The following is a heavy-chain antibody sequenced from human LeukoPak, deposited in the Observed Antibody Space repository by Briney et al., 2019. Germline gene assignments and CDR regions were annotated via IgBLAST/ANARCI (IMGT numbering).Heavy chain of an antibody. CDR2: MYYSGSP. CDR3: ARQSVAGTNNWFDP. J-gene: IGHJ5*02. D-gene: IGHD6-13*01. V-gene: IGHV4-59*08. CDR1: GGSISSYY. Sequence: SETLSLTCTVSGGSISSYYWSWIRQPPGKGLEWIGYMYYSGSPTYNPFLKSRVTISIDASKNHFSLTLSSVTAADTAVYYCARQSVAGTNNWFDPWGQGTLVTVSS.